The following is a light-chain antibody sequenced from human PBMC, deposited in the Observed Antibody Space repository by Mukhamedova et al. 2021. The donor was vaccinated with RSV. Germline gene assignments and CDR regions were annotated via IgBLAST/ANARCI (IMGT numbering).Light chain of an antibody. CDR3: QQLHSYPLT. J-gene: IGKJ4*01. Sequence: GDRVTITCRASQDIINYLAWYQQKPGKAPNLLIYAASTLQSGVQSRLSGSGSGTEFTLTISSLQPEDLATYSCQQLHSYPLTFGGG. V-gene: IGKV1-9*01. CDR1: QDIINY. CDR2: AAS.